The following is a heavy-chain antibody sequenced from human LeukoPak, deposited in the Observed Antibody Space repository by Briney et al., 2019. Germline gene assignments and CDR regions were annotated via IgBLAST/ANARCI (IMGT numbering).Heavy chain of an antibody. J-gene: IGHJ6*03. V-gene: IGHV3-64*01. Sequence: GGSLRLSCGASGFTFSSYSMHWVRQAPGKGLEYVSAISSNGGSTNYANSVKGRFSISRDNSKNTLYLQMGSLRTEDMAVYYCASGRRITMLWGVIGLKYYMDVWGKGTTVTISS. CDR1: GFTFSSYS. CDR3: ASGRRITMLWGVIGLKYYMDV. D-gene: IGHD3-10*01. CDR2: ISSNGGST.